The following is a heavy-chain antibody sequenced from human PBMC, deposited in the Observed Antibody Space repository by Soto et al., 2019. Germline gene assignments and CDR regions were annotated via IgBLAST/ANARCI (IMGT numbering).Heavy chain of an antibody. CDR3: ARVGVGDGYNQFDY. V-gene: IGHV1-69*01. CDR1: GGTFSSYA. CDR2: IIPIFGTA. D-gene: IGHD3-10*01. Sequence: QVQLVQSGAEVKKPGSWVKVSCKASGGTFSSYAISWVRQAPGQGFEWMGGIIPIFGTANYAQKFQGRVTITADESTSTAYMELSSLRSEDTAVYYCARVGVGDGYNQFDYWGQGTLVTVSS. J-gene: IGHJ4*02.